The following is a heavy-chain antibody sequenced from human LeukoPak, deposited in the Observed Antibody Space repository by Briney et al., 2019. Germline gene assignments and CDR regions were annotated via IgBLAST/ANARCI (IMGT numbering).Heavy chain of an antibody. CDR1: GFTFSSYS. CDR3: ARDRQLESRLTDY. V-gene: IGHV3-21*01. D-gene: IGHD1-1*01. J-gene: IGHJ4*02. CDR2: ISSSSSYI. Sequence: PGGSLRLSCAASGFTFSSYSMNWVRQAPGKGLEWVSSISSSSSYIYYADSVKGRFTISRDNAKNSLYLQMNSLRAEDTAVYYCARDRQLESRLTDYWGQGTLVTVSS.